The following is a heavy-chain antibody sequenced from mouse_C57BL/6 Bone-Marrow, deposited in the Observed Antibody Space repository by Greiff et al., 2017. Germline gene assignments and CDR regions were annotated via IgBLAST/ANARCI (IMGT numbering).Heavy chain of an antibody. CDR2: INPYNGGT. J-gene: IGHJ2*01. CDR3: AREGSSPDY. Sequence: EVKLQESGPVLVKPGASVKMSCKASGYTFTDYYMNWVKQSHGKSLEWFGVINPYNGGTSYNQKFKGKATLTVDKSSSTAYMELNSLTSEDSAVYYCAREGSSPDYWGQGTTLTVSS. CDR1: GYTFTDYY. D-gene: IGHD1-1*01. V-gene: IGHV1-19*01.